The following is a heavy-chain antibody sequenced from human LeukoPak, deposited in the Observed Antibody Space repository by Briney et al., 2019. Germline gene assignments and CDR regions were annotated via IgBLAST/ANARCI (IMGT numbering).Heavy chain of an antibody. Sequence: SQTLSLTCTVSGGSISSGSYYWSWIRQPAGKGLEWIGRIYTSGSTNYNPSLKSRVTISVDTSKNQFSLRLSSVTAADTAVYYCARAIAGYYYDSSGRGYFDYWGQGTLVTVSS. CDR3: ARAIAGYYYDSSGRGYFDY. V-gene: IGHV4-61*02. D-gene: IGHD3-22*01. J-gene: IGHJ4*02. CDR1: GGSISSGSYY. CDR2: IYTSGST.